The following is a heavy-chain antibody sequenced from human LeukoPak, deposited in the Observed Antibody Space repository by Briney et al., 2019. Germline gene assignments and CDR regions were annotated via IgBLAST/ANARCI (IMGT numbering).Heavy chain of an antibody. CDR3: AKEGTGDFWSTDYYFDY. CDR1: GYTFSDYY. Sequence: GASVKVSCKASGYTFSDYYIHWVRQAPGQGLEWVGWINPNSGGTDSAQKLQGRVTMTRDTSISATYMELRTLTSDDTAVYYCAKEGTGDFWSTDYYFDYWGQGTLVTVSS. D-gene: IGHD3-3*01. CDR2: INPNSGGT. J-gene: IGHJ4*02. V-gene: IGHV1-2*02.